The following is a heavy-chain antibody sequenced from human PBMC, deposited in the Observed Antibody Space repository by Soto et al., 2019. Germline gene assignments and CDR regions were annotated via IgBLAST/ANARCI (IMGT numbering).Heavy chain of an antibody. Sequence: PSETLSLTCTVSGGSISSSSYYWGWIRQPPGKGLEWIGSTYYSGSTYYNPSLKSRVTISVDTSKNQFSLKLSSVTAADTAVYYCARHGYYDSSGYYYYYYYGMDVWGQGTTVTVSS. CDR3: ARHGYYDSSGYYYYYYYGMDV. J-gene: IGHJ6*02. CDR2: TYYSGST. CDR1: GGSISSSSYY. V-gene: IGHV4-39*01. D-gene: IGHD3-22*01.